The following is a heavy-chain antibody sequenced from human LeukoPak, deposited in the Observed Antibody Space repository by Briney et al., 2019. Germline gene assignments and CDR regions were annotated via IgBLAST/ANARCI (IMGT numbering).Heavy chain of an antibody. CDR1: GFTVSSNY. CDR3: ARVNYLRDAFDI. D-gene: IGHD1-7*01. J-gene: IGHJ3*02. Sequence: GGSLRLSCAASGFTVSSNYMSWVRQAAGKGLEWVAVIYSGGSTYYADSVKGRFTCPRDNSKNSLYLQMYNLRAEDTAVYYCARVNYLRDAFDIRGQGTMVTVSS. V-gene: IGHV3-53*01. CDR2: IYSGGST.